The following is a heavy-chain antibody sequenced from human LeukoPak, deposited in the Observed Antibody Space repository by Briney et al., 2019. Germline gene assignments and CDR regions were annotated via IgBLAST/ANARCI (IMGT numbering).Heavy chain of an antibody. D-gene: IGHD6-6*01. CDR2: IIPIFGTA. J-gene: IGHJ4*02. CDR1: GYTFTGHY. Sequence: SVKVSCKASGYTFTGHYMHWVRQAPGQGLEWMGGIIPIFGTANYAQKFQGRVTITADESTSTAYMELSSLRCEDTAVYYCARVGGYSSSSEGGLQNAFDYWGQGTLVTVSS. CDR3: ARVGGYSSSSEGGLQNAFDY. V-gene: IGHV1-69*13.